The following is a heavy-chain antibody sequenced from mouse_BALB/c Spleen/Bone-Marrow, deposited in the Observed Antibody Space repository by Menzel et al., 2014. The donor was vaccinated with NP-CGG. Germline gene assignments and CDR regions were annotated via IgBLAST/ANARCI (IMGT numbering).Heavy chain of an antibody. Sequence: EVQLVESGGGLVQPGGSLKLSCAASGFTFSSYIMSWVRQTPEKRLEWVAYISNGGGSTYYPDTVKGRFTISRDNAKNTLYLQMSSLKSEDTAMYYCARHVGNPYAMDYWGQGTSVTVSS. V-gene: IGHV5-12-2*01. CDR1: GFTFSSYI. J-gene: IGHJ4*01. D-gene: IGHD3-1*01. CDR3: ARHVGNPYAMDY. CDR2: ISNGGGST.